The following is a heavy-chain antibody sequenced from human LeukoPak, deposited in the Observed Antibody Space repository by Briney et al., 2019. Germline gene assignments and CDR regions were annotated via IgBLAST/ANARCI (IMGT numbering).Heavy chain of an antibody. D-gene: IGHD3-16*01. J-gene: IGHJ4*02. V-gene: IGHV3-21*01. CDR2: ISSSSSYI. CDR1: GFTFSSYS. CDR3: ARHLLSGDFWGIDY. Sequence: GGSLRLSCAASGFTFSSYSMNWVRQAPGKGLEWVSSISSSSSYIYYADSLKGRFTISRDNAKNSLYLQLNSLRAEETAVYYCARHLLSGDFWGIDYWGQGTLVTVSS.